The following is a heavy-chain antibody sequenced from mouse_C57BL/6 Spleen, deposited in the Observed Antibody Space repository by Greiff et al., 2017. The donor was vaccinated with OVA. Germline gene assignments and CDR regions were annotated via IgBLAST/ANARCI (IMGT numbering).Heavy chain of an antibody. CDR3: ARTMVTGGSAWFAD. V-gene: IGHV1-52*01. D-gene: IGHD2-2*01. CDR1: GYTFTSYW. CDR2: IDPSDSET. Sequence: QVQLQQPGAELVRPGSSVKLSCKASGYTFTSYWMHWVKQRPIQGLEWIGNIDPSDSETHYNQKFKDKATLTVDKSSSTAYMQLSSLTSEDSAVYYCARTMVTGGSAWFADWGQGTLVTVSA. J-gene: IGHJ3*01.